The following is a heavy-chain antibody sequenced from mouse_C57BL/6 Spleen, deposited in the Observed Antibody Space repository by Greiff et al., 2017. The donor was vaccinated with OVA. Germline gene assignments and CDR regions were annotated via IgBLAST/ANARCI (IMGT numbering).Heavy chain of an antibody. J-gene: IGHJ2*01. D-gene: IGHD2-4*01. CDR1: GYTFTDYY. Sequence: VQLKQSGPVLVKPGASVKMSCKASGYTFTDYYMNWVKQSHGKSLEWIGVINPYNGGTSYNQKFKGKATLTVDKSSSTAYMELNSLTSEDSAVYYCARGYYDYDDGFDYWGQGTTLTVSS. V-gene: IGHV1-19*01. CDR3: ARGYYDYDDGFDY. CDR2: INPYNGGT.